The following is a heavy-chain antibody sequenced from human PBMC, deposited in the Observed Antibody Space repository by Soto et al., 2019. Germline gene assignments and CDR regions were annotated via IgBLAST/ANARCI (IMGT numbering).Heavy chain of an antibody. CDR2: IIPMFPTT. V-gene: IGHV1-69*06. CDR1: GDTFGRNA. Sequence: GASVKVSCKASGDTFGRNAIHWVRQAPGQGLEWMGGIIPMFPTTNYAQKFKGRLTIYADKSTGTAYMEMTSLRSEDTAVYYCARGNEYYYYYGMDVWGQGTTVTVSS. CDR3: ARGNEYYYYYGMDV. J-gene: IGHJ6*02. D-gene: IGHD2-8*01.